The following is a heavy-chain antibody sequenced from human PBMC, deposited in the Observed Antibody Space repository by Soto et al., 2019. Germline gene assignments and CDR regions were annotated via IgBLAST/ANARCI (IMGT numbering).Heavy chain of an antibody. D-gene: IGHD1-26*01. CDR1: GFTFSSYA. Sequence: PGGSLRLSCAASGFTFSSYAMSWVRQAPGKGLEWVSAISGSGGSTYYADSVKGRFTISRDNSKNTLYLQMNSLRAEDTAVYYCAKSRPRGILRLLHRLLPAADYPGQRPLLTRSS. CDR2: ISGSGGST. J-gene: IGHJ4*02. CDR3: AKSRPRGILRLLHRLLPAADY. V-gene: IGHV3-23*01.